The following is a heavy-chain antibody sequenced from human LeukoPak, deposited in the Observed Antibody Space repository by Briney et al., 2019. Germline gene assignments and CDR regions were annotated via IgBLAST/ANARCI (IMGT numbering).Heavy chain of an antibody. CDR1: GDSIRSSSYS. D-gene: IGHD3-9*01. J-gene: IGHJ4*02. V-gene: IGHV4-39*01. Sequence: SETLSLTCTVSGDSIRSSSYSWGWIRQPPGKGLEWIGNIYYSGRPYYNPSLKSRVTMSVDTSKNQFSLKLSSVTAADTAVYYCARHGAPSYYDILTGYYRYWGQGTLVTVSS. CDR3: ARHGAPSYYDILTGYYRY. CDR2: IYYSGRP.